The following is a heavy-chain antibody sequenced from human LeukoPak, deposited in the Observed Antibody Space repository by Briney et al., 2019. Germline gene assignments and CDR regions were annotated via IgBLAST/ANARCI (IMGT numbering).Heavy chain of an antibody. V-gene: IGHV3-49*04. J-gene: IGHJ4*02. Sequence: GGSLRLSCTASGFTFSDYAMTWVRQAPGKGLEWVGFIGNKANGGTADYAASVKGRFAISRDDSKTIAYLQMNSLKTEDTAVYFCSRAYSTGWLGINDYWGQGTLVTVSS. D-gene: IGHD6-19*01. CDR1: GFTFSDYA. CDR3: SRAYSTGWLGINDY. CDR2: IGNKANGGTA.